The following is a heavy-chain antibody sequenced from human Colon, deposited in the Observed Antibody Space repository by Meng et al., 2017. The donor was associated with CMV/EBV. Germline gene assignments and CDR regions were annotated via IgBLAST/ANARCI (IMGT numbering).Heavy chain of an antibody. CDR1: GGSVSSSDYY. CDR2: IYYSGST. Sequence: SETLSLTCTVSGGSVSSSDYYWSWIRQPPGKGLEWIGYIYYSGSTNYNPSLKSRVTISVDASKNQFSLKLSSVTAADTAVYYCAREVWGSLCYFDYWGLGTLVTVSS. D-gene: IGHD3-16*01. CDR3: AREVWGSLCYFDY. J-gene: IGHJ4*02. V-gene: IGHV4-61*08.